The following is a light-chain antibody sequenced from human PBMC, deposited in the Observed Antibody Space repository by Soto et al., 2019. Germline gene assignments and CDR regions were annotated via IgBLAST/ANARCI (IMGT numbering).Light chain of an antibody. J-gene: IGKJ1*01. V-gene: IGKV3-15*01. CDR2: GAS. CDR3: QQYNNWPLT. CDR1: QSVNSN. Sequence: EILMTQSPATLSVSPGERATLSCRASQSVNSNLAWYQQKPGQAPRLLFYGASTRATGIPARFSGGRSGTEFTLTISSLQSEDFAVYYCQQYNNWPLTFGQGTKVDIK.